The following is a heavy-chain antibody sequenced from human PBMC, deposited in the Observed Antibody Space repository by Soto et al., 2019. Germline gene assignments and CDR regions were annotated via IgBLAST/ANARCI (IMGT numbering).Heavy chain of an antibody. CDR1: GGSFSGYY. V-gene: IGHV4-34*01. CDR3: ARGHYCSGGSCYYYYYGMDV. D-gene: IGHD2-15*01. J-gene: IGHJ6*02. Sequence: SETLSLTCAVYGGSFSGYYWSWIRQPPGKGLEWIGEINHSGSTNYNPSLKSRVTISVDTSKNQFSLKLSSVTAADTAVYYCARGHYCSGGSCYYYYYGMDVWGQGTTVTVSS. CDR2: INHSGST.